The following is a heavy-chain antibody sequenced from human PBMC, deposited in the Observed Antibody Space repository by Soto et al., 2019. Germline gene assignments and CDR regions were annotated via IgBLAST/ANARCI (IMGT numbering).Heavy chain of an antibody. CDR2: ISSSSSYT. J-gene: IGHJ5*02. V-gene: IGHV3-11*06. CDR1: GFTFSDYY. Sequence: QVQLGESGGGLVKPGGSLRLSCAASGFTFSDYYMSWIRQAPGKGLEWVSYISSSSSYTNYADSVKGRFTISRDNAKNSLYLQMNSLRAEDTAVYYCARAPTVTTGNWFDPWGQGTLVTVSS. D-gene: IGHD4-4*01. CDR3: ARAPTVTTGNWFDP.